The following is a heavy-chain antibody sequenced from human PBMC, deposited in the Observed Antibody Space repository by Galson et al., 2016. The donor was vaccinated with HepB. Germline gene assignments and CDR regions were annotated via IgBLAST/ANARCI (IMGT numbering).Heavy chain of an antibody. J-gene: IGHJ4*02. V-gene: IGHV3-72*01. CDR2: TRNRARSYTT. Sequence: SLRLSCAASGFTLSDYHMDWVRQAPGKGLEWVGRTRNRARSYTTDYVASVKGRFSISRDNSKNSVYLHMNGLKFEDAAIYYCTRTGLGDFDYWGRGTLVTVSS. CDR1: GFTLSDYH. CDR3: TRTGLGDFDY.